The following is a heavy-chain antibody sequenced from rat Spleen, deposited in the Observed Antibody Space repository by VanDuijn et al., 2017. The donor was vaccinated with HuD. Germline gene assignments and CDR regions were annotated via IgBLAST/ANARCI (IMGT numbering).Heavy chain of an antibody. CDR3: ARRYDFDY. CDR1: GFTFSAYY. J-gene: IGHJ2*01. V-gene: IGHV5-29*01. D-gene: IGHD1-11*01. Sequence: EVQLVESDGGLVQPGRSLKLSCAGSGFTFSAYYMAWVRQDPTKGLEWVATISYGDSSGHSSTYYRDSVKGRFTISRDDAKSTLYLQMDSLRSEDTATYYCARRYDFDYWGQGVMVTVSP. CDR2: ISYGDSSGHSST.